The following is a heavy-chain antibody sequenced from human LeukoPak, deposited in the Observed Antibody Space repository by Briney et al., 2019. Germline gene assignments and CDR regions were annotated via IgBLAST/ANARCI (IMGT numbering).Heavy chain of an antibody. D-gene: IGHD6-13*01. Sequence: SETLSLTCTVSGGSISSYYWSWIRQPPGKGLEWIGYIYYSGSTNYNPSLKSRVTISVDTSKNQFSLELSSVTAADTAVYYCAGVVAAAGTPLYYGMDVWGQGTTVTVSS. V-gene: IGHV4-59*08. CDR3: AGVVAAAGTPLYYGMDV. CDR2: IYYSGST. CDR1: GGSISSYY. J-gene: IGHJ6*02.